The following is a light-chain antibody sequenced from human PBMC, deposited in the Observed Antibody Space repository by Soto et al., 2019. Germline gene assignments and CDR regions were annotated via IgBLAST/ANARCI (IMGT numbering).Light chain of an antibody. CDR3: SSYTNSNTAV. CDR2: NVS. CDR1: SSDVGGYNY. V-gene: IGLV2-14*01. J-gene: IGLJ7*02. Sequence: QSALTQPASVSGSPGQSITISCTGTSSDVGGYNYVSWYQQHPGKAPKLMIYNVSNRPSGVSNRFSGSKSGNTASLTISGLQAEDEADYYCSSYTNSNTAVFGGGTQLTAL.